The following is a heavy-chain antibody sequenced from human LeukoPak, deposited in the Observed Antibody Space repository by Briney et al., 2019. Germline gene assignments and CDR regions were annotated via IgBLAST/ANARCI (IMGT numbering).Heavy chain of an antibody. J-gene: IGHJ5*02. CDR2: IIPIFGTA. Sequence: SVKVSCKASGGTFSSYAISWVRQAPGQGLEWVGGIIPIFGTANYAQKFQGRVTITADESTSTAYMELSSLRSEDTAVYYCARSLSGTTYSLDAWGQGTLVTVS. CDR1: GGTFSSYA. V-gene: IGHV1-69*13. CDR3: ARSLSGTTYSLDA. D-gene: IGHD1-20*01.